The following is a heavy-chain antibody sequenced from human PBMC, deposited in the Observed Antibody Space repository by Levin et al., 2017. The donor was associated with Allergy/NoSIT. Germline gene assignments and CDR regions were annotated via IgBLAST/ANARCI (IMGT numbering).Heavy chain of an antibody. D-gene: IGHD3-16*02. CDR3: ARDGGELSLSTFDY. CDR2: IYHSGST. V-gene: IGHV4-4*02. Sequence: SETLSLTCAVSGGSISSSNWWSWVRQPPGKGLEWIGEIYHSGSTNYNPSLKSRVTISVDKSKNQFSLKLSSVTAADTAVYYCARDGGELSLSTFDYWGQGTLVTVSS. J-gene: IGHJ4*02. CDR1: GGSISSSNW.